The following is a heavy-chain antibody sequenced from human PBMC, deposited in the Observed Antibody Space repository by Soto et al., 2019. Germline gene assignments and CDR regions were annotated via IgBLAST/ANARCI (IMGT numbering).Heavy chain of an antibody. CDR1: GFTFSSYA. V-gene: IGHV3-30-3*01. J-gene: IGHJ4*02. D-gene: IGHD2-8*01. Sequence: PGGSLRLSCAASGFTFSSYAMHWARQAPGKGLEWVAVISYDGSNKYYADSVKGRFTISRDNSKNTLYLQMNSLRAEDTAVYYCARDGGYCTNGVCYPKYWGQGTLVTVSS. CDR3: ARDGGYCTNGVCYPKY. CDR2: ISYDGSNK.